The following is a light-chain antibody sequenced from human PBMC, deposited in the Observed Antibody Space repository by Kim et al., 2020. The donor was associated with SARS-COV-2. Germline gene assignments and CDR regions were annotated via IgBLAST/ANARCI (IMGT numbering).Light chain of an antibody. J-gene: IGKJ4*01. V-gene: IGKV3-11*01. CDR1: QSVSSS. Sequence: VSPGERAPPPCRASQSVSSSLAWYQQKPGQAPRLLIYDASNRASGIPVRFSGSGSGTDFTLTISSLEPGDFAIYYCQQRSNWPLTFGGGTKVDIK. CDR2: DAS. CDR3: QQRSNWPLT.